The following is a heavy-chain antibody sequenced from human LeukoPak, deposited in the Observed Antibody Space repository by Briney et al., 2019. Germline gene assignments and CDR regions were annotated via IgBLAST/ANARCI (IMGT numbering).Heavy chain of an antibody. J-gene: IGHJ5*02. D-gene: IGHD3-16*01. CDR1: GGSFSGYY. V-gene: IGHV4-34*01. CDR3: ARDRRETMITFGGVMTAGWFDP. Sequence: SETLSLTCAVYGGSFSGYYWSWIRQPPGKGLEWIGEINQSGSTNYNPSLKSRVTISVDATKNQFSLKLTSVTAADTAVYYCARDRRETMITFGGVMTAGWFDPWGQGTLVTVSS. CDR2: INQSGST.